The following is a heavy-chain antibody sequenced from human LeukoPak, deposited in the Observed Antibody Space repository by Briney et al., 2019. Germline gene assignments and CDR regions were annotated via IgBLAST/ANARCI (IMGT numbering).Heavy chain of an antibody. CDR3: SKDWGEYYYGSGSYYNSDGY. Sequence: PGRSLRLSCEASGFTFSTYGMHWVRQAPGRGLEWVAVISNDGYTQYYADSVKGRFTISRDTSKNALFLQMNSLRAEDTAVYYCSKDWGEYYYGSGSYYNSDGYWGQGTLVTVSS. CDR2: ISNDGYTQ. J-gene: IGHJ4*02. V-gene: IGHV3-30*18. CDR1: GFTFSTYG. D-gene: IGHD3-10*01.